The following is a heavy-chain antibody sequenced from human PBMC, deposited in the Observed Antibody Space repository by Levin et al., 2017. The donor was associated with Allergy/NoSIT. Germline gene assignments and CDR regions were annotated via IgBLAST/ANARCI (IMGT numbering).Heavy chain of an antibody. CDR1: GFTVSSSY. CDR3: ARERERNWVDAFDI. V-gene: IGHV3-66*01. Sequence: GGSLRLSCAASGFTVSSSYMSWVRQAPGKGLEWVSVIYSGGSTYYADSVKGRFTISRDNSKNTLYLQMNSLRAEDTAVYYCARERERNWVDAFDIWGQGTMVTVSS. CDR2: IYSGGST. D-gene: IGHD7-27*01. J-gene: IGHJ3*02.